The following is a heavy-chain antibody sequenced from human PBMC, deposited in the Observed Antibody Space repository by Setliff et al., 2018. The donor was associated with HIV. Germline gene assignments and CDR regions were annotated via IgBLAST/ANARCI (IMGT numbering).Heavy chain of an antibody. CDR2: IHYSGIT. CDR1: RDSINGHW. CDR3: ARDSGGSPLLDAFDI. Sequence: VTLSLTCTVSRDSINGHWWSWIRQPPGKGLEWTGSIHYSGITHYNPSLKSRLTMSVDTSKNQFSLKLSSVTAADTAVYYCARDSGGSPLLDAFDIWGQGTMVTVSS. J-gene: IGHJ3*02. D-gene: IGHD1-26*01. V-gene: IGHV4-59*11.